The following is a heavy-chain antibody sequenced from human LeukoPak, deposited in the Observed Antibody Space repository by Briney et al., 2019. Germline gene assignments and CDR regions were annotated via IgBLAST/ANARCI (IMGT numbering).Heavy chain of an antibody. CDR3: ARDLGAGLLWFGEPFYYYYYGMDV. CDR1: GYTFTSYY. Sequence: ASVKVSCKASGYTFTSYYMHWVRQAPGEGLEWMGIINPRGGSTSYAQKFQGRVTMTRDTSTSTVYIELSSLRSEDTAVYYCARDLGAGLLWFGEPFYYYYYGMDVWGQGTTVTVSS. V-gene: IGHV1-46*01. J-gene: IGHJ6*02. CDR2: INPRGGST. D-gene: IGHD3-10*01.